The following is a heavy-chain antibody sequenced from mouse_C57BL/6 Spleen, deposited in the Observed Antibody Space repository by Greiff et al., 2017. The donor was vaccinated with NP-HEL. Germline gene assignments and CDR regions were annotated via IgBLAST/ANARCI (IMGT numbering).Heavy chain of an antibody. CDR2: ISSGSSTI. J-gene: IGHJ4*01. Sequence: DVHLVESGGGLVKPGGSLKLSCAASGFTFSDYGMHWVRQAPEKGLEWVAYISSGSSTIYYADTVKGRFTISRDNAKNTLFLQMTSLRSEDTAMYYCARKAFDGYYGYYYAMDYWGQGTSVTVSS. CDR1: GFTFSDYG. CDR3: ARKAFDGYYGYYYAMDY. D-gene: IGHD2-3*01. V-gene: IGHV5-17*01.